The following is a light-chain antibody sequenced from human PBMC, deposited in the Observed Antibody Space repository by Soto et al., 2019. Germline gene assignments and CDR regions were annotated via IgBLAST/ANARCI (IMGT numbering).Light chain of an antibody. V-gene: IGKV1-5*03. J-gene: IGKJ3*01. Sequence: DIQMTQSPSTLSASVGDRVTITCRASQSISSWLAWYQQKPGQAPKLLIYRASSIESGVPPRFSGSGSGAEFTLTISSLQPDDFATYYCQHYDTYSGTFGPGTEVDIK. CDR1: QSISSW. CDR3: QHYDTYSGT. CDR2: RAS.